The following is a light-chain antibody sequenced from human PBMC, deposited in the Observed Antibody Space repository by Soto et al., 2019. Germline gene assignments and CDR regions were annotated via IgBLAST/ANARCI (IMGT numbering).Light chain of an antibody. Sequence: SYELTQPPSVSVSPGQTASITCSGDKLGDKYACWYQQKPGQSPVLVIYQHTKRPSGIPERFSGSNSGNTATLTISGTQAMDEADYYCQAWDSNIVVFGGGTKVTVL. CDR2: QHT. CDR1: KLGDKY. V-gene: IGLV3-1*01. CDR3: QAWDSNIVV. J-gene: IGLJ2*01.